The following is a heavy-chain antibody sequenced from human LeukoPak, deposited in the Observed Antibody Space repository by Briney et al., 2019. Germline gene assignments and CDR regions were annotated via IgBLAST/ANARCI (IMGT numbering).Heavy chain of an antibody. Sequence: GGPLSSSCAAPGSTSRAKSMNGVGQPQGKGRNGASSISRSSSYIHYADSVKGRFTISRDNAKNSLYLQMNSLRAEDTAVYYCARDQQITIFGVVPHDAFDIWGQGTMVTVSS. CDR1: GSTSRAKS. CDR2: ISRSSSYI. V-gene: IGHV3-21*01. J-gene: IGHJ3*02. D-gene: IGHD3-3*01. CDR3: ARDQQITIFGVVPHDAFDI.